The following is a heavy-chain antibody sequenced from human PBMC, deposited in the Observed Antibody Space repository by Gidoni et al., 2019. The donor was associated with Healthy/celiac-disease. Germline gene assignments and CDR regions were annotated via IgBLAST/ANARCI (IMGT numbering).Heavy chain of an antibody. D-gene: IGHD6-19*01. J-gene: IGHJ4*02. V-gene: IGHV4-59*01. Sequence: QVQLQESGPGLVKPSETLSLTCTVSGGSISSYYWSWIRQPPGKGLEWIGYIYYSGSTNYNPSLKSRVTISVDTSKNQFSLKLSSVTAADTAVYYCARVSEEWLVREGLWLDYWGQGTLVTVSS. CDR2: IYYSGST. CDR1: GGSISSYY. CDR3: ARVSEEWLVREGLWLDY.